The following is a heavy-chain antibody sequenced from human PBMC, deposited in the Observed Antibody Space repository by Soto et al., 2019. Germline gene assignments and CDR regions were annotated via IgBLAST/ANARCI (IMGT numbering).Heavy chain of an antibody. J-gene: IGHJ3*01. CDR1: GYTFTNYN. D-gene: IGHD4-17*01. Sequence: GASVKVSCKASGYTFTNYNINWVRQATGQGLEWMAWMNPNSGNTGYAQKFQGRVTVTRNTSISTAYMDLSSLRSEDTAVYYCAGCLSGYGDYFVFDVWGKGTMVTVSS. CDR2: MNPNSGNT. CDR3: AGCLSGYGDYFVFDV. V-gene: IGHV1-8*01.